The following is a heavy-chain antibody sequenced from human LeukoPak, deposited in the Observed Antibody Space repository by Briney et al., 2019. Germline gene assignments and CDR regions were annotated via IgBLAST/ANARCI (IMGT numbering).Heavy chain of an antibody. CDR3: ARVWEMATIKGAYFDY. J-gene: IGHJ4*02. CDR1: GYSISSGYY. CDR2: IYHSGST. Sequence: PSETLSLTCTVSGYSISSGYYWGWIRQPPGKGLEWIGSIYHSGSTYYNPSLKSRVTISVDTSKNQFSLKLSSVTAADTAVYYCARVWEMATIKGAYFDYWGQGTLVTVSS. V-gene: IGHV4-38-2*02. D-gene: IGHD5-24*01.